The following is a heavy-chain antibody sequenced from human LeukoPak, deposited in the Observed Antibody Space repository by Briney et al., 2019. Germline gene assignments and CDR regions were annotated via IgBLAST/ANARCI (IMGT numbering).Heavy chain of an antibody. CDR1: GGTFSSYA. CDR2: IIPIFGTA. V-gene: IGHV1-69*05. CDR3: ARAPSYDFWSGYYWGWFDP. J-gene: IGHJ5*02. Sequence: SVKVSCKASGGTFSSYAISWARQAPGQGLEWMGGIIPIFGTANYAQKFQGRVTITTDESTSTAYMELSSLRSEDTAVYYCARAPSYDFWSGYYWGWFDPWGQGTLVTVSS. D-gene: IGHD3-3*01.